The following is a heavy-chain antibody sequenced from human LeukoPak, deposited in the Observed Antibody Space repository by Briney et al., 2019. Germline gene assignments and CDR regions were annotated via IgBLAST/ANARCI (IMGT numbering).Heavy chain of an antibody. CDR3: VRDVGAVRGEVYFDY. CDR1: GLTFDDYG. Sequence: GGSLRLSCAASGLTFDDYGMSWVRQAPGKGLEWVSSITGSGPYMLYADSAKHRFTISRDNTKNLLYLEMNSLRAEDTAMYFCVRDVGAVRGEVYFDYWGQGTLVTVSS. V-gene: IGHV3-20*04. D-gene: IGHD3-10*01. CDR2: ITGSGPYM. J-gene: IGHJ4*02.